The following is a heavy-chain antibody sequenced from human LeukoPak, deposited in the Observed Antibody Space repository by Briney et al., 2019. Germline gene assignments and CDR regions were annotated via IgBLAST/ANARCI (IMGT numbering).Heavy chain of an antibody. D-gene: IGHD3-16*02. CDR3: ARDRGSYRNFDWFDP. CDR1: GFTFSSYG. V-gene: IGHV3-33*01. CDR2: IWYDGGNK. Sequence: GRSLRLSCAASGFTFSSYGMHWVRQAPGKGLEWVAVIWYDGGNKYYADSVKGRFTISRDNSKNTLDLQMNSLRAEDTAVYYRARDRGSYRNFDWFDPWGQGTLVTVSS. J-gene: IGHJ5*02.